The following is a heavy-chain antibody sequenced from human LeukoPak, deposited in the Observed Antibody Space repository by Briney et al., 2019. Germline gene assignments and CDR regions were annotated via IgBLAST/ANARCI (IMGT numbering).Heavy chain of an antibody. CDR2: IYYRGST. Sequence: SQTLSLTCAVSGGSISSYYWSWIRQPPGKGLEWIGYIYYRGSTDYNPSLKSRVTISVDMSKSQFSLKLSSLTAADAAVYYCARGDRWLQFSLDHWGQGTLVTVSS. V-gene: IGHV4-59*01. J-gene: IGHJ4*02. CDR3: ARGDRWLQFSLDH. D-gene: IGHD5-24*01. CDR1: GGSISSYY.